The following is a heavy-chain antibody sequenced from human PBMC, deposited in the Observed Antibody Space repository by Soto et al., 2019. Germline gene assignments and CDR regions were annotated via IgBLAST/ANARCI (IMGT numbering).Heavy chain of an antibody. J-gene: IGHJ6*02. CDR2: INPNSGGT. D-gene: IGHD4-17*01. V-gene: IGHV1-2*02. CDR3: ARPRDYGGNRDGMDV. Sequence: ASVKVSCKASGYTFTAYDMHWVRQAPGHVLEWMGWINPNSGGTNYAQKFLGRVTMTTNTSISTAYMELSRLRSDDTAVYYCARPRDYGGNRDGMDVWGQGTTVTVSS. CDR1: GYTFTAYD.